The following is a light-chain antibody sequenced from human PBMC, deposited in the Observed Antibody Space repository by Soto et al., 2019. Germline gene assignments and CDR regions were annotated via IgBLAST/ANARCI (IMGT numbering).Light chain of an antibody. CDR3: CSYAGSSLV. J-gene: IGLJ2*01. V-gene: IGLV2-11*01. CDR1: SSDVGGYNY. Sequence: QSALTQPRSVSGSPGQSVTISCTGTSSDVGGYNYVSWYQQHPGKAPKLMIYDVSKRPSGVPDRFSGSKSGNTASLTISGLQAEDEADYYCCSYAGSSLVFGGGTKPTVL. CDR2: DVS.